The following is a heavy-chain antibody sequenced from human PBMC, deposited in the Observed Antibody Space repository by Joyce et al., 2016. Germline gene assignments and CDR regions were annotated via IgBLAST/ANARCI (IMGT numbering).Heavy chain of an antibody. CDR1: GGSIGGSNYF. J-gene: IGHJ4*02. Sequence: QVQLQESGPGLVKPSETLNLTCTVSGGSIGGSNYFWSWIRHRPGKSPEWLGYIFYTGSNYYSPSLRSRITITVDNSKNQFSLNLSSLTTADTGVYYCARSSRTNIYFDSWGPGTLVTVSS. CDR2: IFYTGSN. CDR3: ARSSRTNIYFDS. D-gene: IGHD2-8*01. V-gene: IGHV4-31*03.